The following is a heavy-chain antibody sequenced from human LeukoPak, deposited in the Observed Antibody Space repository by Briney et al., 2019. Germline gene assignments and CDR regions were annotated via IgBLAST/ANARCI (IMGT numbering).Heavy chain of an antibody. D-gene: IGHD5-12*01. J-gene: IGHJ6*02. V-gene: IGHV4-30-4*08. CDR2: IYYSGST. CDR3: ARDRYSGYDSQQYYYGMDV. CDR1: GGSISSGGYY. Sequence: SQTLSLTCTVSGGSISSGGYYWSWIRQHPGTGLEWIGYIYYSGSTYYNPSLKSRVTISVDTSKNQFSLKLSSVTAADTAVYYCARDRYSGYDSQQYYYGMDVWGQGTTVTVSS.